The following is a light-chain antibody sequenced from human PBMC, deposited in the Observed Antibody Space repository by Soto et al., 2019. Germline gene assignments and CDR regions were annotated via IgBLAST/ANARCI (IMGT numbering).Light chain of an antibody. Sequence: DIQMTQSPSTLSASVGDRVTITCRASQSISSWLAWYQKKPGKVPKLLIYQASSLESGVPSRFSGSGFGTEFTLTISSLQPDDFATYYCQHYNSYSETFGQGTKVEIK. CDR2: QAS. V-gene: IGKV1-5*03. CDR1: QSISSW. CDR3: QHYNSYSET. J-gene: IGKJ1*01.